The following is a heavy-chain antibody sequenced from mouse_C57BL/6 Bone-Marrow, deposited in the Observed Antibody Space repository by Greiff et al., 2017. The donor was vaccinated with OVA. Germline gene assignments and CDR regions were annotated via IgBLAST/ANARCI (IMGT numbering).Heavy chain of an antibody. J-gene: IGHJ2*01. CDR3: TSYGNFDY. CDR2: IDPENGDT. CDR1: GFNIKDDY. D-gene: IGHD2-1*01. V-gene: IGHV14-4*01. Sequence: EVKLQESGAELVRPGASVKLSCTASGFNIKDDYMHWVKQRPEQGLEWIGWIDPENGDTEYASKFQGKATITAYTSSSTAYLQLSSLTSEDTAVYYCTSYGNFDYWGQGTTLTVSS.